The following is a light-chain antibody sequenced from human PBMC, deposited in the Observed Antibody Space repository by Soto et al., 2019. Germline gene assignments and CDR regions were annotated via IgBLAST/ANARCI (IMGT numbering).Light chain of an antibody. CDR3: QQRSDWPLT. V-gene: IGKV3-11*01. CDR2: DAS. Sequence: PGERATLSCRASQGVSNYFAWYQQKPGQAPRLLIYDASTRAADIPARFSGSGSGTDFTLTISSLEPEDFAVYYCQQRSDWPLTFGGGTKVEIK. J-gene: IGKJ4*01. CDR1: QGVSNY.